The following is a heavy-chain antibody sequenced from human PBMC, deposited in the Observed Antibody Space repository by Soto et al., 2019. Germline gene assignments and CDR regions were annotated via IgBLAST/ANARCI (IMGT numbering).Heavy chain of an antibody. Sequence: QVQLVQSGAEVKKPGASVKVSCKASGYTFTSYGISWVRQAPGQGLEGMGWISAYNGNTNYAQKLQGRVTMTTDPSTSTAYMELRSLRSDDTAVYYCARYEGYKSNYGGSWFDPWGQGTLVTVSS. V-gene: IGHV1-18*01. CDR3: ARYEGYKSNYGGSWFDP. J-gene: IGHJ5*02. CDR2: ISAYNGNT. D-gene: IGHD1-7*01. CDR1: GYTFTSYG.